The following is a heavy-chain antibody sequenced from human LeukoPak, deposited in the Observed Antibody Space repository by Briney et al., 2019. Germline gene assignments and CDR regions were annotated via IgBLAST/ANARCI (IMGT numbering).Heavy chain of an antibody. Sequence: PSETLSLTCPVSGGSIGGYYWSWIRQSPGKGLEWIGYIYTTGRTNYNPSLKSGVPIPVDRSQDQFSLKLESGTAADTAVYYCSKILGSGVWYGFDIWGQGTMVTVSS. D-gene: IGHD2-21*01. V-gene: IGHV4-4*09. CDR2: IYTTGRT. CDR3: SKILGSGVWYGFDI. J-gene: IGHJ3*02. CDR1: GGSIGGYY.